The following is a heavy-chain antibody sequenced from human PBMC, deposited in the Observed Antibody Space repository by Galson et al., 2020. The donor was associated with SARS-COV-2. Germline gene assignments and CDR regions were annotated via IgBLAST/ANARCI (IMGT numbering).Heavy chain of an antibody. CDR3: ARGAYVGYKSGGDAFEI. Sequence: ASVKVSCKASGYTFSTYGVTWVRQAPGQGLEWMGWISAYNSNTNYAQKFQDRVTMTKDTSTSTAYMELRSLRSDDTAVYYGARGAYVGYKSGGDAFEIWGQGKMVTVSS. J-gene: IGHJ3*02. V-gene: IGHV1-18*01. D-gene: IGHD5-12*01. CDR2: ISAYNSNT. CDR1: GYTFSTYG.